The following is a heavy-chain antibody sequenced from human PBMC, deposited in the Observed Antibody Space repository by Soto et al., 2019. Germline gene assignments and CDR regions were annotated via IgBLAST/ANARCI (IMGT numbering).Heavy chain of an antibody. CDR3: ARDRYYYDSSGYYQFDY. J-gene: IGHJ4*02. V-gene: IGHV3-7*01. Sequence: EVQLVESGGGLVQPGGSLRLSCAASGFTFSSYWMSWVRQAPGKGLEWVANIKQDGSEKYYVDSVKGRFTISRDNAKNSLYLQMNSLRAEDTAVYYCARDRYYYDSSGYYQFDYWGQGTLVTVS. CDR1: GFTFSSYW. CDR2: IKQDGSEK. D-gene: IGHD3-22*01.